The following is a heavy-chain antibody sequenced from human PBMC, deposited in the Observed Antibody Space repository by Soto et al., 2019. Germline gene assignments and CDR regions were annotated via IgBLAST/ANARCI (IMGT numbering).Heavy chain of an antibody. D-gene: IGHD2-2*01. V-gene: IGHV4-30-4*01. Sequence: SETLSLTCTVSGGSISSGDYYWSWIRQPPGKGLEWIGYIYYSGSTYYNPSLKSRVTISVDTSKNQFSLKLSSVTAADTAVYYCASMLGYCSSTSCYGSLDYWGQGTLVTVSS. CDR1: GGSISSGDYY. CDR3: ASMLGYCSSTSCYGSLDY. CDR2: IYYSGST. J-gene: IGHJ4*02.